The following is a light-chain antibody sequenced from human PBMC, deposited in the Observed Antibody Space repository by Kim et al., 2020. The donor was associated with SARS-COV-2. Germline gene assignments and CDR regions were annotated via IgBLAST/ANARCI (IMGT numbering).Light chain of an antibody. J-gene: IGKJ5*01. V-gene: IGKV3D-15*01. Sequence: VSPGERATPSCRASQCVSTNLAWYQQKPGQAPGLLIYGATTRATGIPARIGGSGSGTEFTLTISSLQSEDFAVYYCQQYNTWLITFGQGTRLEIK. CDR3: QQYNTWLIT. CDR1: QCVSTN. CDR2: GAT.